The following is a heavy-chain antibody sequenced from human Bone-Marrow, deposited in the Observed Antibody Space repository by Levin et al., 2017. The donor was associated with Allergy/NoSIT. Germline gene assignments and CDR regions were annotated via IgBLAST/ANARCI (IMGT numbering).Heavy chain of an antibody. Sequence: GASVKVSCKASGFNFNIYGIIWVRQAPGQGLEWMGWISGYNGNTDYAQNLQGRVSMTTDTSTSTVYMELRNLRSDDTAVYYCARVFYFETSGYYYPWGQGTLVTVSS. D-gene: IGHD3-22*01. J-gene: IGHJ5*02. CDR2: ISGYNGNT. V-gene: IGHV1-18*01. CDR1: GFNFNIYG. CDR3: ARVFYFETSGYYYP.